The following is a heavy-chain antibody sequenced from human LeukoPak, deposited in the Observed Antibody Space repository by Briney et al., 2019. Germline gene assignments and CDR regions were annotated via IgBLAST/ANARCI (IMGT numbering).Heavy chain of an antibody. J-gene: IGHJ4*02. CDR2: MNQDGSET. CDR1: GFTFSSYW. D-gene: IGHD3-3*01. V-gene: IGHV3-7*01. CDR3: ARHHSDFSSVYDY. Sequence: GGSLRLSCAASGFTFSSYWMSWVRQAPGKGLEWVANMNQDGSETYYVDSVKGRFTISRDNAKNSLYLQMNSLRAEDTAVFYCARHHSDFSSVYDYWGQGALVTVPS.